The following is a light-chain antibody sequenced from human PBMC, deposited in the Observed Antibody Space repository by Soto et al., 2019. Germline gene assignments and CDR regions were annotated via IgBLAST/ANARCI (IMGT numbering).Light chain of an antibody. CDR3: QQYVTSSPRT. CDR1: HTIISSY. J-gene: IGKJ1*01. CDR2: GIS. Sequence: MVLTRSPGTLSLSPGERATLSCRASHTIISSYLAWYQQKPGQAPRLLMYGISRRATGIPDRFSGSGSGTDFTLTITRLEPEDFAVYYCQQYVTSSPRTFGQGTKVDIK. V-gene: IGKV3-20*01.